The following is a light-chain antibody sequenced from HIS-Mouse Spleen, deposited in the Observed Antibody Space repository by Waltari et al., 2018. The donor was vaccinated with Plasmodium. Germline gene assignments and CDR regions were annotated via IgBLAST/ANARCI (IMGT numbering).Light chain of an antibody. CDR3: CSYAGSYTWV. J-gene: IGLJ3*02. Sequence: QSALTQPRSVSGSPGQSVTIPCTGTSSDVCGYNYVSWYQQHPGKAPKLMIYDVSKRPSGVPDRFSGSKSVNTASLTISGLQAEDEADYYCCSYAGSYTWVFGGGTKLTVL. V-gene: IGLV2-11*01. CDR1: SSDVCGYNY. CDR2: DVS.